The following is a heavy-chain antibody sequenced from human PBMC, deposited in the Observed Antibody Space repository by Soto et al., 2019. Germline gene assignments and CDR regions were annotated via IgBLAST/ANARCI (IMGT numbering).Heavy chain of an antibody. CDR2: IYHSGST. V-gene: IGHV4-4*02. CDR1: GGSISSSNW. D-gene: IGHD4-4*01. CDR3: ARRWNTVTLPIDY. J-gene: IGHJ4*02. Sequence: SETLSLTCAVSGGSISSSNWWSWVRQPPGKGLEWIGEIYHSGSTNYNPSLKSRVTISVDKSKNQFSLKLSSVTAADTAVYYCARRWNTVTLPIDYWGQGTLVTVSS.